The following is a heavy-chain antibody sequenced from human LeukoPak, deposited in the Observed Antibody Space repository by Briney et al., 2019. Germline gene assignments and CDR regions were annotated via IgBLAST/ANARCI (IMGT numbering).Heavy chain of an antibody. CDR1: GFTFSDYY. CDR2: ISSSSSYT. D-gene: IGHD5-24*01. V-gene: IGHV3-11*06. CDR3: AGRGIYPDNWLDP. J-gene: IGHJ5*02. Sequence: SGGSLRLSCAASGFTFSDYYMSWIRQAPGKGLEWVSYISSSSSYTNYADSVKGRFTISRDNAKNSLYLQMNSLRAEDTAVYYCAGRGIYPDNWLDPWGQGTLVTVSS.